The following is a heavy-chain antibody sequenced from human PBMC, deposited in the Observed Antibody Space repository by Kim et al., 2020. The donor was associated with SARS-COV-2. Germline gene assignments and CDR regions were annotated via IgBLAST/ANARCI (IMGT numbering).Heavy chain of an antibody. CDR1: GGSFSGYY. J-gene: IGHJ4*02. CDR2: INHSGST. V-gene: IGHV4-34*01. D-gene: IGHD1-26*01. CDR3: ARGNTHIVGALYYFDY. Sequence: SETLSLTCAVYGGSFSGYYWSWIRQPPGKGLEWIGEINHSGSTNYNPSLKSRVTISVDTSKNQFSLKLSSVTAADTAVYYCARGNTHIVGALYYFDYWGQGTLVTVSS.